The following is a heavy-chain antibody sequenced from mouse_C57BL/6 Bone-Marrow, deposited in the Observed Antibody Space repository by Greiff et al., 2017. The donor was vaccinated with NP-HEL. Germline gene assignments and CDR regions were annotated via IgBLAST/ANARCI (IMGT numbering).Heavy chain of an antibody. CDR3: TRSPYYGNYYYFDY. CDR1: GFTFSDAW. CDR2: IRNKANNHAT. D-gene: IGHD2-10*01. Sequence: EVMLVESGGGLVQPGGSMKLSCAASGFTFSDAWMDWVRQSPEKGLEWVAEIRNKANNHATYYAESVKGRFTISRDDSKSSVYLQMNSLRAEDTGIYYCTRSPYYGNYYYFDYWGQGTTLTVSS. V-gene: IGHV6-6*01. J-gene: IGHJ2*01.